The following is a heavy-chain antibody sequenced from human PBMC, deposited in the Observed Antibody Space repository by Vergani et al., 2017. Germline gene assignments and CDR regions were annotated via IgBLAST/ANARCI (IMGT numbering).Heavy chain of an antibody. Sequence: QVTLKESGPALVKPTQTLTLTCTFSGFSLTTYGMRVSWIRQPPGKALEWLARIDWDDGTYYRTSLRTGLTISKDTFKNQVALTMTNMDPVDTATYYCERNLADSRGYYLDYWGQGTLVTVSS. V-gene: IGHV2-70*04. J-gene: IGHJ4*02. D-gene: IGHD3-22*01. CDR1: GFSLTTYGMR. CDR3: ERNLADSRGYYLDY. CDR2: IDWDDGT.